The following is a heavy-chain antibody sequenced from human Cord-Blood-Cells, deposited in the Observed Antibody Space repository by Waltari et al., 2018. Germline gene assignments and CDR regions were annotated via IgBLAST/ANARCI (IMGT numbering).Heavy chain of an antibody. Sequence: EVQLVESGGGLVQPGGSLRLSCAASGFTFRSYSMNWVRPAPGKGLGWVSYISSSSRTIYYADSVKGRFTISRDNAKNSLYLQMNSLRDEDTAVYYCARDLRKVGMGWFDPWGQGTLVTVSS. CDR3: ARDLRKVGMGWFDP. CDR2: ISSSSRTI. CDR1: GFTFRSYS. D-gene: IGHD1-26*01. J-gene: IGHJ5*02. V-gene: IGHV3-48*02.